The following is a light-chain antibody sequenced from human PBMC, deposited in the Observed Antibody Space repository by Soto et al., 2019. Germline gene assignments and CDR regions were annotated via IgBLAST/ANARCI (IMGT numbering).Light chain of an antibody. Sequence: EIVLTQSPAALSLSPGERATLSCRASQSVGNSLAWYQQKPGQAPRLLIYDAYSKPLGIPARFTGSGSGTEFTLTISGLEPEDFAVYYCQQRANWPLSFGGGTKVEIK. J-gene: IGKJ4*01. CDR2: DAY. CDR3: QQRANWPLS. V-gene: IGKV3-11*01. CDR1: QSVGNS.